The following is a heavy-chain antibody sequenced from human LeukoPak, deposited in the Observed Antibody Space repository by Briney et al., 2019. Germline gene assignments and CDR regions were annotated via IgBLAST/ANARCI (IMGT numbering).Heavy chain of an antibody. V-gene: IGHV3-48*03. D-gene: IGHD1-1*01. Sequence: GGSLRLSCSASGFTFSSYEMNWVRQAPGKGLEWVSYISSGGNTKYYADSVKGRFTISRDNTKKSLYLQMNSLRAEDTAVYYCAAGTELYWGQGTLVTVSS. CDR3: AAGTELY. CDR1: GFTFSSYE. CDR2: ISSGGNTK. J-gene: IGHJ4*02.